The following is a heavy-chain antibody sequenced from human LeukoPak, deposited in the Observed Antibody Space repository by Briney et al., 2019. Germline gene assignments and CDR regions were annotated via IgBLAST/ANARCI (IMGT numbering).Heavy chain of an antibody. CDR1: GGTFSSYA. Sequence: SVKVSCKASGGTFSSYAISWVRQAPGQGLEWMGGIIPIFGTANYAQKFQGRVTITADESTSTAYMELSRLRSDDTAVYYCARDLFLADYCSSTSCYSPNWFDPWGQGTLVTVSS. V-gene: IGHV1-69*13. J-gene: IGHJ5*02. CDR3: ARDLFLADYCSSTSCYSPNWFDP. CDR2: IIPIFGTA. D-gene: IGHD2-2*01.